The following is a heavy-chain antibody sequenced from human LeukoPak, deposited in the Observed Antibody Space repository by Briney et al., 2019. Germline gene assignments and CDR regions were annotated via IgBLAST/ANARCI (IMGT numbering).Heavy chain of an antibody. Sequence: ASVKVSCKASGCTFTSYDINWVRQATGQGLEWMGWMNPNSGNTGYAQKFQGRVTMTRDTSTSTVYMELSSLRSEDTAVYYCARGGYSSSSVFGSWFDPWGQGTLVTVSS. CDR3: ARGGYSSSSVFGSWFDP. J-gene: IGHJ5*02. CDR1: GCTFTSYD. CDR2: MNPNSGNT. V-gene: IGHV1-8*01. D-gene: IGHD6-6*01.